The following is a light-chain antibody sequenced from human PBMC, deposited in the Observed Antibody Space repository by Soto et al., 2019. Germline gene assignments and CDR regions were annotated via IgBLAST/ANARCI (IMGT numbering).Light chain of an antibody. Sequence: EIVMTQSPATLSVSPGERATLSCRASQSVSSNLAWYQQKPGQAPRLLIYGASTRATGIPARFSVSGSGTEFTLTISSLQSEDFAIYFCQQYNNWPPARTFGQGTKVEIK. CDR2: GAS. J-gene: IGKJ1*01. CDR3: QQYNNWPPART. V-gene: IGKV3-15*01. CDR1: QSVSSN.